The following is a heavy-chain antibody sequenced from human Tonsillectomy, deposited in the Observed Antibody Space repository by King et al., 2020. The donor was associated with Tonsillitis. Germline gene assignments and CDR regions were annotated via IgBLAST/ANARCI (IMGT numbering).Heavy chain of an antibody. Sequence: VQLVESGGGLVQPGGSLRLSCSASGFTFSSYAISLVRQAPGKGLEWFSVISGSGGSTYYADSVKGRFTISIDNSKNTLYLQMNSLRAEDTAVYYCAKAFPRESYYDYWGQGTLVTVSS. D-gene: IGHD3-10*01. CDR2: ISGSGGST. CDR1: GFTFSSYA. CDR3: AKAFPRESYYDY. J-gene: IGHJ4*02. V-gene: IGHV3-23*04.